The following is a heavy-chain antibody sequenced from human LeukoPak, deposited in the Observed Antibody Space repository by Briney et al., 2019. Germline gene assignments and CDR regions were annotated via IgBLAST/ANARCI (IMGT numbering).Heavy chain of an antibody. CDR3: ARGWDYDNGGRPTAYVY. Sequence: GASVKVSCKASGGIFNNYAINWVRQAPGPGLEWMGGIIPIFGTANYAQKFQGRVTVTADESTRTVYMELNSLKSEDTAVYYCARGWDYDNGGRPTAYVYWGQGTLVTVSS. CDR1: GGIFNNYA. V-gene: IGHV1-69*13. CDR2: IIPIFGTA. D-gene: IGHD3-22*01. J-gene: IGHJ4*02.